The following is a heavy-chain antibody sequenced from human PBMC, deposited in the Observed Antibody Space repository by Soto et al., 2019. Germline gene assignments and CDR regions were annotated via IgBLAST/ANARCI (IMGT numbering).Heavy chain of an antibody. CDR1: GGSISTYY. CDR2: IYHSGTT. V-gene: IGHV4-59*01. Sequence: PSETLSLTCTVSGGSISTYYWSWIRQPPGMGLEWIGYIYHSGTTSYNPSLESRVTISIDTSKKQVSLKLTSVTAADTAVYYCARENLKRFDPWGQGTLVTVSS. J-gene: IGHJ5*02. D-gene: IGHD3-9*01. CDR3: ARENLKRFDP.